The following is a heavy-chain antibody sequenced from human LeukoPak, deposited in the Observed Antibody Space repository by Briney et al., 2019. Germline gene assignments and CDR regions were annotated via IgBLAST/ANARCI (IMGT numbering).Heavy chain of an antibody. V-gene: IGHV3-7*01. CDR1: GFTFSSSW. CDR3: AGHYGSGFDP. CDR2: IKQDGSEK. Sequence: PGGSLRLSCAASGFTFSSSWMRWVRQAPGKGLDWVANIKQDGSEKYYVDSVKGRFTISRDNAKNSLYLQMNSLRAEDTAVYYCAGHYGSGFDPWGQGTLVTVSS. D-gene: IGHD3-10*01. J-gene: IGHJ5*02.